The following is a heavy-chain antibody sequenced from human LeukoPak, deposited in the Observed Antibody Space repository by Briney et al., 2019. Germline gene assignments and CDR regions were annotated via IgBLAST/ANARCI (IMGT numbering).Heavy chain of an antibody. CDR1: GYTFIRYA. CDR2: INMYTANP. D-gene: IGHD3-16*01. Sequence: ASVKVSCKASGYTFIRYAINWLRQVPGQGLEWMGWINMYTANPAYAQGFTERFVFSLDTSVSTAYLEISNPKAEDTAVYYCARHDNDDDFDHWGQGTLVTVSS. CDR3: ARHDNDDDFDH. V-gene: IGHV7-4-1*02. J-gene: IGHJ4*02.